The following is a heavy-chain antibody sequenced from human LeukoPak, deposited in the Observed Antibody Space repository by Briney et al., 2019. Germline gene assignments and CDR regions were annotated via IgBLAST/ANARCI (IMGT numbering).Heavy chain of an antibody. D-gene: IGHD1-26*01. CDR1: GFTFSSFA. Sequence: GGSLRLSCAASGFTFSSFAMSWVRQAPGKGLEWVSTISDSGGGTYYADSVKGRFTISRDNSKNTLYLQMNSLTVEDTAVYYCAREGIVGAHNWFDPWGQGTLVTVSS. V-gene: IGHV3-23*01. CDR2: ISDSGGGT. CDR3: AREGIVGAHNWFDP. J-gene: IGHJ5*02.